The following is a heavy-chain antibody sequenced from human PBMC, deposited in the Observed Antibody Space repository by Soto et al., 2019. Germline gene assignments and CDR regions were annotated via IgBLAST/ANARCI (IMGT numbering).Heavy chain of an antibody. Sequence: EVQVVESGGGLVQPGGSVRLSCAASGFTFSKYWMHWVRQAPGKGLVWVSRINPEATTTTYADSVKDRFTISRDYGKNTVYLQTNSLRVEDTAVYYCARGGEYSNFFDYWCQVALVIVSS. D-gene: IGHD4-4*01. V-gene: IGHV3-74*01. CDR2: INPEATTT. J-gene: IGHJ4*02. CDR3: ARGGEYSNFFDY. CDR1: GFTFSKYW.